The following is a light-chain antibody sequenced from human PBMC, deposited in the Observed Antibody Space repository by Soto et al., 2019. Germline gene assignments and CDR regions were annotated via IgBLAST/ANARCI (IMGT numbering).Light chain of an antibody. CDR3: SSYTSSNTYV. J-gene: IGLJ1*01. Sequence: QSALTQPPSVSGSPGQTVTISCTGTSSDVGGSNRVSWYRQPPGTAPKLVIYEVSNRPSGVPERFSGSKSGNTASLTISGLKYEDEADYYCSSYTSSNTYVFGTGTKVXVL. CDR1: SSDVGGSNR. CDR2: EVS. V-gene: IGLV2-18*02.